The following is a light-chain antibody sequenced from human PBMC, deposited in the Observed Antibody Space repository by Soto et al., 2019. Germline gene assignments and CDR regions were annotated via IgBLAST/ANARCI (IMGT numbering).Light chain of an antibody. CDR1: QSVSSNS. J-gene: IGKJ3*01. CDR2: SAS. Sequence: EIVLTQSPGTLSLSPGERATLSCRASQSVSSNSLAWYLQKPGQAPRLLIYSASSRATGIPDRFSGSGSGTDFTLTISRLEPEDFAVYYCQHYRSAPFTFGPGTKVDIK. CDR3: QHYRSAPFT. V-gene: IGKV3-20*01.